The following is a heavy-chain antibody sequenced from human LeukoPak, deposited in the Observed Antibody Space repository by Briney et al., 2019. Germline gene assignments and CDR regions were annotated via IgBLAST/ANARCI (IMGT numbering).Heavy chain of an antibody. D-gene: IGHD2-15*01. CDR3: TRLASRRDPDKTSGQAYFDI. Sequence: GESLKISCKGSGYSFTTHWIAWVRPMPGKGLEWMGIIYPGDSEIKYSPSFQGQVTISADKSISTAYLQWSSLQAADTAMYYCTRLASRRDPDKTSGQAYFDIWGQGTLVTVSS. J-gene: IGHJ4*02. V-gene: IGHV5-51*01. CDR2: IYPGDSEI. CDR1: GYSFTTHW.